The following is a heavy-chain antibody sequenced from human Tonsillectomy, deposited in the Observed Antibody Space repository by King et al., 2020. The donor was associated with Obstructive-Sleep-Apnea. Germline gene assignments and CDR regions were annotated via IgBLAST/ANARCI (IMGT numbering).Heavy chain of an antibody. D-gene: IGHD6-19*01. CDR3: AKDIAVAGMVAFDI. V-gene: IGHV3-9*01. CDR1: GFTFDDYA. CDR2: VSWNSVSI. J-gene: IGHJ3*02. Sequence: VQLVESGGGLVQPGRSLRLSCVGSGFTFDDYAMHWVRQVPGKGLEWVSGVSWNSVSIVYADSVKGRFTISRDNAKNSLYLQMNRLSADDTALYYCAKDIAVAGMVAFDIWGQGKMVTVPS.